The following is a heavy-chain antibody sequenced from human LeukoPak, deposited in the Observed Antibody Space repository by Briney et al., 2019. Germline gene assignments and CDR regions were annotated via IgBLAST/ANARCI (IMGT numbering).Heavy chain of an antibody. J-gene: IGHJ5*02. V-gene: IGHV1-2*02. Sequence: GASVKVSCKASGYTFTGYYMHWVRQAPGQGLEWMGWINPNSGGTNYEQNFQGRVTMTRDTSISTAYMELSRLRSDDTAVYYCARRLSTWSEGWFDPWGQGTLVTVSS. CDR3: ARRLSTWSEGWFDP. CDR1: GYTFTGYY. D-gene: IGHD6-13*01. CDR2: INPNSGGT.